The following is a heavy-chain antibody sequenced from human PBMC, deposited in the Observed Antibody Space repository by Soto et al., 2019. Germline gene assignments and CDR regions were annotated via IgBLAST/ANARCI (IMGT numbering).Heavy chain of an antibody. J-gene: IGHJ4*02. V-gene: IGHV3-7*01. CDR3: ARDSSYDFWSGYYDDRGDYFDY. D-gene: IGHD3-3*01. CDR2: IKQDGSEK. CDR1: GFTFSSYW. Sequence: EVRLVESGGGLVQPGGSLRLSCAASGFTFSSYWMSWVRQAPGKGLEWVANIKQDGSEKYYVDSVKGRFTISRDNAKNSLYLQMNSLRAEDTAVYYCARDSSYDFWSGYYDDRGDYFDYWGQGTLVTVSS.